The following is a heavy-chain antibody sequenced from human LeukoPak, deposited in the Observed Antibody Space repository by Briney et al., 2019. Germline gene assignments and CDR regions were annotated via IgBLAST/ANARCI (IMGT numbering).Heavy chain of an antibody. J-gene: IGHJ5*02. D-gene: IGHD1-26*01. CDR3: ARDSSGSYKTWFDP. CDR1: GGSISSYY. CDR2: IYTSGST. V-gene: IGHV4-4*07. Sequence: SETLSLTCTVSGGSISSYYWSWIRQPAGEGLEWIGRIYTSGSTNYNPSLKSRVTMSVDTSKNQFSLKLSSVTAADTAVYYCARDSSGSYKTWFDPWGQGTLVTVSS.